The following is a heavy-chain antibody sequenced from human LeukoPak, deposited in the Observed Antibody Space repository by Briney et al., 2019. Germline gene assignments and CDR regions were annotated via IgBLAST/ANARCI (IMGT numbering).Heavy chain of an antibody. Sequence: GGSLRLSCAASGFAFSSYSMNWVRQAPGKGLEWASYISSSSSTIYYADSVKGRFTISRDNAKNSLYLQMNSLRAEDTAVYYCAREPTIAAAAPDAFDIWGQGTMVTVSS. CDR2: ISSSSSTI. V-gene: IGHV3-48*01. CDR3: AREPTIAAAAPDAFDI. J-gene: IGHJ3*02. CDR1: GFAFSSYS. D-gene: IGHD6-13*01.